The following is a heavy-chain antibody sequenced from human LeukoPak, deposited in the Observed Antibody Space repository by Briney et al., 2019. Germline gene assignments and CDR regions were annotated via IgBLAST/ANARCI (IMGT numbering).Heavy chain of an antibody. V-gene: IGHV4-34*01. D-gene: IGHD5-18*01. CDR3: ARADSSGAFDI. Sequence: SETLSLTCAVCGGSFSGYYWSWIRQPPGKGLEWIGEINHSGSTNYNPSLKSRVTISVDTSKKQFFLRLSSVTAADTAVYYCARADSSGAFDIWGQGTMVTVSS. J-gene: IGHJ3*02. CDR1: GGSFSGYY. CDR2: INHSGST.